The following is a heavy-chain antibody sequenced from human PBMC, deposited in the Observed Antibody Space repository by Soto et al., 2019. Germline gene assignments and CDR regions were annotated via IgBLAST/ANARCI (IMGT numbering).Heavy chain of an antibody. J-gene: IGHJ4*02. CDR3: ARTYVLRFLEWLPYYFDY. V-gene: IGHV1-18*01. CDR1: GYTFTSYG. Sequence: ASVKLSCKASGYTFTSYGISWVRQAPGQGHEWMGWISAYNGNTNYAQKLQGRVTMTTDTSTSTAYMELRSLRSDDTAVYYCARTYVLRFLEWLPYYFDYWGRGTLVTVSS. CDR2: ISAYNGNT. D-gene: IGHD3-3*01.